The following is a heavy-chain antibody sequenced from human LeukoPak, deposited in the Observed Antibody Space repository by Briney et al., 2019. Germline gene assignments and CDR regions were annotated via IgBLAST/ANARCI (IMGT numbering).Heavy chain of an antibody. J-gene: IGHJ3*02. CDR3: ARYGNYVKDAFDI. CDR1: GYTFTSYG. D-gene: IGHD4-11*01. V-gene: IGHV1-18*01. CDR2: ISAYNGNT. Sequence: ASVKVSCKASGYTFTSYGISWVRQAPGQGREWMGWISAYNGNTNYAQRLQGRVTMTTDISTSTAYMELRSLRSDDTAVYYCARYGNYVKDAFDIWGQGTMVTVSS.